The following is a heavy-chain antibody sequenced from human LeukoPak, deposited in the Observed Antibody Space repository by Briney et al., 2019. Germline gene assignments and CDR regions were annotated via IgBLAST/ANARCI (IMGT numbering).Heavy chain of an antibody. CDR1: GFTFSTYA. D-gene: IGHD4-17*01. CDR3: ARRLFPYGDYVTDY. CDR2: ISSSSGTI. J-gene: IGHJ4*02. Sequence: SGGSLRLSCAASGFTFSTYAMSWVRQAPGKGLEWISYISSSSGTIYYAGSVKGRFTISRDNAKNSLYLQMNSLRAEDTAVYYCARRLFPYGDYVTDYWGQGTLVTVSS. V-gene: IGHV3-48*01.